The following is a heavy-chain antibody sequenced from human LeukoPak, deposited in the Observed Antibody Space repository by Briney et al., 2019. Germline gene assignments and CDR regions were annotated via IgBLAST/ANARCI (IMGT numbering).Heavy chain of an antibody. Sequence: GGSLRLSCAASGFTFSSYAMSWVRQAPGKGLEWVSAISGSGGSTYYADSVKGRFTISRDNSKNTLYLQMNSLRAEDTAVYYCAKETYYDILTGYLELAYWGQGTLVTVSS. CDR1: GFTFSSYA. CDR2: ISGSGGST. CDR3: AKETYYDILTGYLELAY. V-gene: IGHV3-23*01. D-gene: IGHD3-9*01. J-gene: IGHJ4*02.